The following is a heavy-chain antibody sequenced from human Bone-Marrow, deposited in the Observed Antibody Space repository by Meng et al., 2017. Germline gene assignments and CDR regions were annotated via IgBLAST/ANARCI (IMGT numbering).Heavy chain of an antibody. J-gene: IGHJ2*01. CDR1: GGSISSGNHY. CDR3: ASLYGDSSVWYLDL. CDR2: IYYSGST. D-gene: IGHD4-17*01. Sequence: QVHLQESGPGLVKPSQPLSLTCTVSGGSISSGNHYWSWIRQHPGKGLEYIGYIYYSGSTYYNPSLKSRVIISVDTSKNQFSLRLNSVTAADTAVYYCASLYGDSSVWYLDLWGRGTLVTVSS. V-gene: IGHV4-31*03.